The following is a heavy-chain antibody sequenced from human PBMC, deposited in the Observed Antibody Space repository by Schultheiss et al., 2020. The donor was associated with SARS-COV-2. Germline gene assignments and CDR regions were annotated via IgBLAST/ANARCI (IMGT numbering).Heavy chain of an antibody. V-gene: IGHV3-64*04. D-gene: IGHD1-26*01. CDR1: GFTFSSYA. J-gene: IGHJ4*02. Sequence: GGSLRLSCSASGFTFSSYAMHWVRQAPGKGLEYVSAISSNGGSTYYADSVKGRFTISRDNSKNSLYLQMNSLRAEDTAVYYCARGVGGSYYSLDYWGQGTLVTVSS. CDR2: ISSNGGST. CDR3: ARGVGGSYYSLDY.